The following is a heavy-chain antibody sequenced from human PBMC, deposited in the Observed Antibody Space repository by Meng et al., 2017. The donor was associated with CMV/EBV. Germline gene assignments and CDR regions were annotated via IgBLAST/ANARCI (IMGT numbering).Heavy chain of an antibody. CDR3: ARDDNRIAGLDY. Sequence: GGSLRLSCAASGFTVSSNYMSWVRQAPGKGLEWVSVIYSGGSTYYADSVKGRFTISRDNSKNTLYLQMNSLRAEDTAVYYCARDDNRIAGLDYWGQGTLVTVSS. D-gene: IGHD6-13*01. CDR1: GFTVSSNY. J-gene: IGHJ4*02. CDR2: IYSGGST. V-gene: IGHV3-53*05.